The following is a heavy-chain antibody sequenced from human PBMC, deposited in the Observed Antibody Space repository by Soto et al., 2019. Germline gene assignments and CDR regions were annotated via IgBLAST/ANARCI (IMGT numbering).Heavy chain of an antibody. CDR3: AKGWTPRRAFDY. D-gene: IGHD2-15*01. J-gene: IGHJ4*02. CDR1: GFKFSSYA. Sequence: EVQLLESGGTLVQPGGSLRHSCGASGFKFSSYAMSWVRQAPGKGLEWVSSISGSGSKTYYADSVKGWFTFSRDNSKNTLYLEMNSLRVEDTAVYYCAKGWTPRRAFDYWGQGTLVTVSS. CDR2: ISGSGSKT. V-gene: IGHV3-23*01.